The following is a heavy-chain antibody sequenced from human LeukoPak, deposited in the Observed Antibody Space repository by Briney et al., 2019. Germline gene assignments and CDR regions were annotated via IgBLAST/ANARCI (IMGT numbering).Heavy chain of an antibody. CDR2: INPNSGGT. CDR3: ARTGYSGYDPAIDY. D-gene: IGHD5-12*01. V-gene: IGHV1-2*02. J-gene: IGHJ4*02. Sequence: ASVKVSCKASGYTFTGYYMHWVRQAPGQGLKWMGWINPNSGGTNYAQKFQGRVTMTRDTSISTAYMELSRLRSDDTAVYYCARTGYSGYDPAIDYWGQGTLVTVSS. CDR1: GYTFTGYY.